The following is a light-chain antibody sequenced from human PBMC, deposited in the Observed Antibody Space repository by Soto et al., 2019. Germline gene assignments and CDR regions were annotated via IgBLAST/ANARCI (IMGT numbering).Light chain of an antibody. J-gene: IGLJ1*01. Sequence: QSALTQPRSVSGSPGQSVTISCTGTSSDVGGYILVSWYQQHPGKAPKLMIYDVSNRPSGVPDRFSGSKSDNTASLTISRLQAEDEADYYCCSYAGSYSHVFGSGTKVTVL. V-gene: IGLV2-11*01. CDR1: SSDVGGYIL. CDR3: CSYAGSYSHV. CDR2: DVS.